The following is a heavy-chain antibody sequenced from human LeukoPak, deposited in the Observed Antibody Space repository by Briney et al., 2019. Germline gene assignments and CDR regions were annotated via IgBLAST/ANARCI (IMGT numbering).Heavy chain of an antibody. D-gene: IGHD3-9*01. J-gene: IGHJ4*02. Sequence: PSETLSLTCAVYGGSFSGYYWSWIRQPPGKRLEWIGEINHSGSTNYNPSLKSRFTISVDTSKNQFSLKLSSVTAADTAVYYCARSGAYYDILTGYYDYWGQGTLVTVSS. CDR3: ARSGAYYDILTGYYDY. V-gene: IGHV4-34*01. CDR1: GGSFSGYY. CDR2: INHSGST.